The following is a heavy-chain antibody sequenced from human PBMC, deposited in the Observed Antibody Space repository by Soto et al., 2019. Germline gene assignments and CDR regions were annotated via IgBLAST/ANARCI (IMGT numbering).Heavy chain of an antibody. Sequence: PSETLSLTCTVSGGSINGYYWSWIRQPPGKGLEWIGYISKSGSTNYNPALKSRVTISVDTSKNQFSLKLSSVTAADTAVYYFARDNGREQYYDSSGYWYYFDYWGQGTLVTVSS. D-gene: IGHD3-22*01. V-gene: IGHV4-59*01. CDR1: GGSINGYY. CDR3: ARDNGREQYYDSSGYWYYFDY. J-gene: IGHJ4*02. CDR2: ISKSGST.